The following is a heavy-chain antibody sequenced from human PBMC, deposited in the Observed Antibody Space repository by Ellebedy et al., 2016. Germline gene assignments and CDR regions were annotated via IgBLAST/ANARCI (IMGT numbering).Heavy chain of an antibody. CDR1: GYTFTDHD. V-gene: IGHV1-18*01. J-gene: IGHJ4*02. Sequence: ASVKVSXXTSGYTFTDHDITWVRQVPGQGLEWMGFVNTFSGNTKFAQKFQGRVSMTTDSSTHTAYMDLRSLRSDDTAMYYCAKTSGWGYGENWGQGTLVTVSS. CDR3: AKTSGWGYGEN. CDR2: VNTFSGNT. D-gene: IGHD3-10*01.